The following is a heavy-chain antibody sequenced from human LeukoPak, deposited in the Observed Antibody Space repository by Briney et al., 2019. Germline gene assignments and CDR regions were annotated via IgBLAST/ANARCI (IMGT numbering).Heavy chain of an antibody. Sequence: GGSLRLSCAASGFTFYDYGRSGVRHGPGKGGEGVSDINWNGGSTGYADSVKGRFTISRDNAKNSLYLQMNSLTAEDTALYFCARVKLTGIQDWFDPWGQGTLVTVSS. V-gene: IGHV3-20*04. D-gene: IGHD1-20*01. CDR3: ARVKLTGIQDWFDP. J-gene: IGHJ5*02. CDR2: INWNGGST. CDR1: GFTFYDYG.